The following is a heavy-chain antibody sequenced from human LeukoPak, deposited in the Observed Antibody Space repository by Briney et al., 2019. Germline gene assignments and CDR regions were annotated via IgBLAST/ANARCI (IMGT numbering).Heavy chain of an antibody. CDR1: GGTFSSYA. CDR2: IIPIFGTA. CDR3: ARGTYYYDSSGCDY. J-gene: IGHJ4*02. D-gene: IGHD3-22*01. Sequence: GASVKVSCKASGGTFSSYAISWVRQAPGQGLEWMGGIIPIFGTANYAQKFQGRVTITTDESTSTAYMELSSLRSEDTAVYYCARGTYYYDSSGCDYWGQGTPVTVSS. V-gene: IGHV1-69*05.